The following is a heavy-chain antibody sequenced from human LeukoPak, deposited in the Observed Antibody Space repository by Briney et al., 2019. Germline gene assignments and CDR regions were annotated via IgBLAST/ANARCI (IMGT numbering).Heavy chain of an antibody. CDR2: ISWNSGSI. CDR3: AKSSTGRYYFDY. V-gene: IGHV3-9*01. CDR1: GFTFDDYA. J-gene: IGHJ4*02. D-gene: IGHD1-1*01. Sequence: HSGGSLRLSCAASGFTFDDYAMHWVRQAPGKGLEWVSGISWNSGSIGYADSVKGRFTISRDNAKNSLYLQMNSLRAEDTALYYCAKSSTGRYYFDYWGQGTLVTVSS.